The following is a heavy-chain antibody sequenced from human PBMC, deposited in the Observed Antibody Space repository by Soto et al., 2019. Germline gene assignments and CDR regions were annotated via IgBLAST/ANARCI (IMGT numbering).Heavy chain of an antibody. CDR3: ARDDHIVVEPTSLGAMDV. J-gene: IGHJ6*01. D-gene: IGHD2-2*01. CDR2: IYHSGST. CDR1: GGSISSNKL. Sequence: QVQLQESGPGLVKHSETLSLTCAVYGGSISSNKLWSWVRQPPGKGLEWIGEIYHSGSTNYNPSLKTRDTISLDKSKNQFSLKLTSVTAEDSAVYYCARDDHIVVEPTSLGAMDVWGQGTTVTVSS. V-gene: IGHV4-4*02.